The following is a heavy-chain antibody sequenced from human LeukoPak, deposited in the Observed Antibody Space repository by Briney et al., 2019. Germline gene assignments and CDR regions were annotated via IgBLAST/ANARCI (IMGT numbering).Heavy chain of an antibody. V-gene: IGHV4-59*01. D-gene: IGHD3-10*01. CDR1: GGSFSGYY. CDR3: AREGLASMVRGVIPY. J-gene: IGHJ4*02. CDR2: IYYSGST. Sequence: SETLSLTCAVYGGSFSGYYWSWIRQPPGKGLEWIGYIYYSGSTNYNPSLKSRVTISADTSKNQFSLKLSSVTAADTAVYYCAREGLASMVRGVIPYWGQGTLVTVSS.